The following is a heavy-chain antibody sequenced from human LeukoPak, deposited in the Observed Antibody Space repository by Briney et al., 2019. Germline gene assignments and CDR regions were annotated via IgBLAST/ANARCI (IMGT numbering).Heavy chain of an antibody. D-gene: IGHD6-13*01. CDR1: GYTFTSYG. CDR3: ARVALPAQRIAAAGGFDP. J-gene: IGHJ5*02. V-gene: IGHV1-18*01. Sequence: GASVKVSCKASGYTFTSYGISWVRQAPGQGLEWMGWISAYNGNTNYAQKLQGRVTMTTDTSTSTAYMELRSLRSDDTAVYYCARVALPAQRIAAAGGFDPWGQGTLVTVSS. CDR2: ISAYNGNT.